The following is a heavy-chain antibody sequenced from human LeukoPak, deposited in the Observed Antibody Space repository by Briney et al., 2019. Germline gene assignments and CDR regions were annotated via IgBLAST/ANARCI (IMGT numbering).Heavy chain of an antibody. CDR2: INPNSGGT. CDR1: GCTFTGYY. D-gene: IGHD3-3*01. Sequence: ASVKVSCKASGCTFTGYYMHWVRQAPGQGLEWMGWINPNSGGTNYAQKFQGRVTMTRDTSISTAYMELSRLRSDDTAVYYCARDFAIFGVAEDYWGQGTLVTVSS. V-gene: IGHV1-2*02. CDR3: ARDFAIFGVAEDY. J-gene: IGHJ4*02.